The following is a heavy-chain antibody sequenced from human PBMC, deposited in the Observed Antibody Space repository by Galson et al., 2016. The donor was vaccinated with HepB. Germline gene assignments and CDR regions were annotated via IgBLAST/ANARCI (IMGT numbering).Heavy chain of an antibody. Sequence: SVKVSCKASGYTLADDAINWVRQTPEQGLEWMGGFDLDVDETDYTQKFQGRLTMTRDASTDTGYMELHSLTSEDTAVYFCTTDCSSGICSKEGFDYWGRGTLVTVSS. CDR2: FDLDVDET. V-gene: IGHV1-24*01. D-gene: IGHD2-15*01. J-gene: IGHJ4*02. CDR3: TTDCSSGICSKEGFDY. CDR1: GYTLADDA.